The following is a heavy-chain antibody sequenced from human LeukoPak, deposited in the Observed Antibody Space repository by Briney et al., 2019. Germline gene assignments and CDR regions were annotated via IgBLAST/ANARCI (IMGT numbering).Heavy chain of an antibody. V-gene: IGHV3-7*01. Sequence: PGGTLRLSCAASGFTFSSYGISWVRQAPGKGLEWVANIKYDGSEKYYLDSVKGRFTISRDNAKNSLFLEMNSLRDEDTAVYYCARGGGCPDYWGQGSLVTVSS. CDR1: GFTFSSYG. CDR2: IKYDGSEK. J-gene: IGHJ4*02. CDR3: ARGGGCPDY. D-gene: IGHD2-15*01.